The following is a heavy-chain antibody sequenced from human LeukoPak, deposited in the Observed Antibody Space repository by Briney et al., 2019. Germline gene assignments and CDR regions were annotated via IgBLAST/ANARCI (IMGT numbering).Heavy chain of an antibody. J-gene: IGHJ4*02. D-gene: IGHD3-16*01. V-gene: IGHV3-23*01. Sequence: GGSLRLSCAASGFTFGSYWMTWVRQAPGKGLEWVSAISGNGGSTYYADSVKGRFTISRDNSKNTLYLQMNSLRAEDTAVYYCAKDEGLGSSSDYWGQGTLVTVSS. CDR1: GFTFGSYW. CDR3: AKDEGLGSSSDY. CDR2: ISGNGGST.